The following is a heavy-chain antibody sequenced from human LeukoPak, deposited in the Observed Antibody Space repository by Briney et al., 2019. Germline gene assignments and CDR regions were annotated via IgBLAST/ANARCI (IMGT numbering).Heavy chain of an antibody. CDR3: ARVHDSSGYYLLTGRKNFDY. V-gene: IGHV1-18*04. D-gene: IGHD3-22*01. Sequence: ASVKVSCKASGYTFTSRGISWVRQAPGQGLEWMGWISPHNGNTKYVQRLQGRVTMTADTSTSTAYMELRSLRSDDTAVYYCARVHDSSGYYLLTGRKNFDYWGQGTLVTVSS. J-gene: IGHJ4*02. CDR2: ISPHNGNT. CDR1: GYTFTSRG.